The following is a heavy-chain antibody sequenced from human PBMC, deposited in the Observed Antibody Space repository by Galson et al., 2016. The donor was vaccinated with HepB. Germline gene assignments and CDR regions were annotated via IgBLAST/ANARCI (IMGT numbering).Heavy chain of an antibody. CDR2: IYYSGST. Sequence: LSLTCTVSGGSISSRSYYWGWIRQPPGKGLEWIGSIYYSGSTYYNPSLKSRVTLSVDTSKNQFSLKLSSVTAADTAVYLCARHRTDGDYFDYWGQGTLVTGSS. V-gene: IGHV4-39*01. CDR1: GGSISSRSYY. D-gene: IGHD4-17*01. CDR3: ARHRTDGDYFDY. J-gene: IGHJ4*02.